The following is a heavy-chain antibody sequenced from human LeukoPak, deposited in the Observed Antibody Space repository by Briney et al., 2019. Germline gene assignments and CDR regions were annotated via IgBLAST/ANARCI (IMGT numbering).Heavy chain of an antibody. CDR3: ARVDCSGGSCYSNY. J-gene: IGHJ4*02. CDR1: GGSISSYY. CDR2: IYYSGST. V-gene: IGHV4-59*01. Sequence: SETPSLTCTVSGGSISSYYWSWIRQPPGKGLEWIGYIYYSGSTNYNPSLKSRVTISVDTSKNQFSLKLSSVTAADTAVYYCARVDCSGGSCYSNYWGQGTLVTVSS. D-gene: IGHD2-15*01.